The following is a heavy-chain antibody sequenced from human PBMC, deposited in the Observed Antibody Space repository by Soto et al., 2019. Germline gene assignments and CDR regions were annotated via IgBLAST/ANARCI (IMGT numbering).Heavy chain of an antibody. CDR3: AKDIRLSLAAPDYGDYDPMGDWYFDL. J-gene: IGHJ2*01. V-gene: IGHV3-30*18. CDR1: GFTFSSYG. Sequence: GGSLRLSCAASGFTFSSYGMHWVRQAPGKGLEWVAVISYDGSNKYYADSVKGRFTISRDNSKNTLYLQMNSLRAEDTAVYYCAKDIRLSLAAPDYGDYDPMGDWYFDLWGRGTLVTVSS. D-gene: IGHD4-17*01. CDR2: ISYDGSNK.